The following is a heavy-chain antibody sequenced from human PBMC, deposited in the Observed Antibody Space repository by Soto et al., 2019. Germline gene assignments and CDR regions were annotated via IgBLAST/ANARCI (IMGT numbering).Heavy chain of an antibody. J-gene: IGHJ4*02. CDR2: ISYDGSNK. V-gene: IGHV3-30*03. Sequence: GGSLRLSCAASGFTFSSYGMHWGRQAPGKGLEGVAVISYDGSNKYYADSVKGRFTISRDNSKNTRYLQMNSLRAEETAVYYCARGYFSNYIEAHGIPSKFGNWGQATHVNVSS. D-gene: IGHD6-13*01. CDR3: ARGYFSNYIEAHGIPSKFGN. CDR1: GFTFSSYG.